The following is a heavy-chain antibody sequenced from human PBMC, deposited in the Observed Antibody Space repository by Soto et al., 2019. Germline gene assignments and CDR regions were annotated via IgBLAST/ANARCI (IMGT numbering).Heavy chain of an antibody. V-gene: IGHV1-58*02. J-gene: IGHJ4*02. D-gene: IGHD2-15*01. CDR3: AREWSGGNPNPFHY. Sequence: SVKVSCKASGFTFTSSAMQWVRQARGQRLEWIGWIVVGSGNTNYAQKFQERVTITTDISTSTAYMELSSLRSEDTAVYYCAREWSGGNPNPFHYWGQGTLVTVSS. CDR1: GFTFTSSA. CDR2: IVVGSGNT.